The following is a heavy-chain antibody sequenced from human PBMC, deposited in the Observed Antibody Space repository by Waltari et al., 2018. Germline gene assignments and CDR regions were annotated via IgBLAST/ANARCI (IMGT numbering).Heavy chain of an antibody. CDR2: INPNSGDT. J-gene: IGHJ6*03. V-gene: IGHV1-2*02. Sequence: VQLVQSGAEVKKPGASVKVSCKASGYTFTGYYMHWVRPAPGQGLEWMGWINPNSGDTNYAQKFQGRVTMTRDTSISTAYMELSRLRSDDTAVYYCARDPTSGSYYYYYYMDVWGKGTTVTVSS. CDR3: ARDPTSGSYYYYYYMDV. CDR1: GYTFTGYY. D-gene: IGHD1-26*01.